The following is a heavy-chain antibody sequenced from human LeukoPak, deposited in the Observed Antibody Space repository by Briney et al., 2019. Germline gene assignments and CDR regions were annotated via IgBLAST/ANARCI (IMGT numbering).Heavy chain of an antibody. J-gene: IGHJ4*02. V-gene: IGHV3-66*01. CDR2: IYSGGST. CDR1: GFTVSSNY. CDR3: ADSRYSSGWSYFDH. Sequence: PGGSLRLSCAASGFTVSSNYMSWVRQAPGKGLEWVSVIYSGGSTYYADSVKGRFTISRDNSKNTLYLQMNSLRAEDTAVYYCADSRYSSGWSYFDHWGQGTLVTVSS. D-gene: IGHD6-19*01.